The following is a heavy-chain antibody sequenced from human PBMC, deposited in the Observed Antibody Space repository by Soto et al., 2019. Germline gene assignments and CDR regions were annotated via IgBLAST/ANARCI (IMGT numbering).Heavy chain of an antibody. D-gene: IGHD1-1*01. V-gene: IGHV1-18*01. CDR3: ARGRYGDY. CDR1: GYTFTSYG. CDR2: ISAHNGNT. J-gene: IGHJ4*02. Sequence: QVHLVQSGAEVKKPGASVKVSCKASGYTFTSYGITGVRQAPGQGVGWMGWISAHNGNTDYAQKLQGRVIVTRDTSTSTAYMELRSLISDDTAVYYCARGRYGDYWGQGALVTVSS.